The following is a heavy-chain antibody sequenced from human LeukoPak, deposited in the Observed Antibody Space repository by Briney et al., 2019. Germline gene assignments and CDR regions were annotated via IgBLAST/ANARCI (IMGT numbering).Heavy chain of an antibody. J-gene: IGHJ4*02. Sequence: GRSLRLSCAASGFSSDDYAMHWVRQAPGKGLEWVSGISWNSDNIVYADSIKGRFTISRDSAMASLYLQMNSLRAEDTAVYYCAMYCGRDCYDFDYWGQGTLVTVSS. D-gene: IGHD2-21*02. CDR3: AMYCGRDCYDFDY. V-gene: IGHV3-9*02. CDR1: GFSSDDYA. CDR2: ISWNSDNI.